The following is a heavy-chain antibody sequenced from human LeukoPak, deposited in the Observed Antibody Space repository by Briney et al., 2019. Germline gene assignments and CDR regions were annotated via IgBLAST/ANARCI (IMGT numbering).Heavy chain of an antibody. CDR2: ISGSGGAT. Sequence: GGSLRLSCAASGFTFSSHSMTWVRQAPGKGLEWVSVISGSGGATYYADSVKGRFTISRDNSKNTLYLQMNSLRAEDTAVYYCARAAMVRGVDYFDSWGQGTLVTVSS. J-gene: IGHJ4*02. V-gene: IGHV3-23*01. CDR3: ARAAMVRGVDYFDS. D-gene: IGHD3-10*01. CDR1: GFTFSSHS.